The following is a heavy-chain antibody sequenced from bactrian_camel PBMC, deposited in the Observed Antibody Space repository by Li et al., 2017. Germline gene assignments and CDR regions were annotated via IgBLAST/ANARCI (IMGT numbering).Heavy chain of an antibody. J-gene: IGHJ4*01. D-gene: IGHD6*01. CDR3: AADQQGGSCQGLEYEYNY. CDR1: GFTVSSYC. CDR2: IDGDGST. V-gene: IGHV3S26*01. Sequence: HVQLVESGGGSVQTGGSLRLACVAPGFTVSSYCMSWFRQAPGKEREGVAAIDGDGSTNYRDSVKGRFTIARDNAKNILYLQMNSLKPEDTAMYYCAADQQGGSCQGLEYEYNYWGQGTQVTVS.